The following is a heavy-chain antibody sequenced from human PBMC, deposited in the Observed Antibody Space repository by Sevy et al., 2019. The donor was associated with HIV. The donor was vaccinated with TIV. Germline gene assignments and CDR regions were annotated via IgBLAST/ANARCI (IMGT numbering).Heavy chain of an antibody. D-gene: IGHD1-7*01. CDR2: ISSNGGST. J-gene: IGHJ6*02. V-gene: IGHV3-64D*06. Sequence: GGSLRLSCSASGFTFSSYAMHWVRKAPGKGLEYVSAISSNGGSTYYADSVKGRFTISRDNSKNTLYLQMSSLRAEDTAVYYCVKGKGITGTTYDYYYGMDVWGQGTTVTVSS. CDR1: GFTFSSYA. CDR3: VKGKGITGTTYDYYYGMDV.